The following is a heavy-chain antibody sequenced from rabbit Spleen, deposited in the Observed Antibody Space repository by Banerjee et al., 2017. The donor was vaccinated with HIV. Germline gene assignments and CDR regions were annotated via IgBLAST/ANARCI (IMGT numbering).Heavy chain of an antibody. D-gene: IGHD1-1*01. J-gene: IGHJ3*01. CDR1: GFSFSSNW. CDR3: AKSYSRSGYIPWDL. CDR2: IDTSDGDT. V-gene: IGHV1S40*01. Sequence: QSLEESGGGLVKPGGTLTLTCTVSGFSFSSNWICWVRQAPGKGLEWIACIDTSDGDTDYANWPKGRFTISKTSSTTVTLQMTSLTAADTAINFCAKSYSRSGYIPWDLWGQGTLVTVS.